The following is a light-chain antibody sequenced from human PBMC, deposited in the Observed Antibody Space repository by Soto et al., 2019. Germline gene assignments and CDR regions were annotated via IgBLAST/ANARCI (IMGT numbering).Light chain of an antibody. Sequence: EIVLTQSPATLSLSPGARAPLSCRASQSVTNSLAWYQHNPGQPPRLLVFRASNRATGIPDRFSGSGSGTDFLLTISGLEPADSGTYLCHQHGGTPETFGLGTKVDIK. CDR3: HQHGGTPET. CDR2: RAS. V-gene: IGKV3-11*01. J-gene: IGKJ1*01. CDR1: QSVTNS.